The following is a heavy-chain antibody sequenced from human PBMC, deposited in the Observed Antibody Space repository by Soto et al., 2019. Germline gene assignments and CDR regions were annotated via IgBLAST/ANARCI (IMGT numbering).Heavy chain of an antibody. D-gene: IGHD3-22*01. J-gene: IGHJ4*02. CDR1: GFTFSSYA. V-gene: IGHV3-23*01. Sequence: GGSLRLSCAASGFTFSSYAMSWVRQAPGKGLEWVSAISGSGGSTYYADSVKGRFTISRDNSKNTLYLQMNSLRAEDTAVYFCVKYSHDSSGYYSLHFDYWGQGTLVTVSS. CDR3: VKYSHDSSGYYSLHFDY. CDR2: ISGSGGST.